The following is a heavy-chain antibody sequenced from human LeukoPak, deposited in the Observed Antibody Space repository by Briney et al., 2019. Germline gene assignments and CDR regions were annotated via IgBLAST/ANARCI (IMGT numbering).Heavy chain of an antibody. CDR3: TVGGRGGGFDV. V-gene: IGHV1-24*01. CDR2: FDPEEKEA. Sequence: ASVKVSCRVSGYTITELSIHWVRQAPGKGLEWMGNFDPEEKEAIYAQKLEGRVAMAGDTSTDTVYVELNSLRFEDTAVYYCTVGGRGGGFDVWGQGTMVTVSS. J-gene: IGHJ3*01. CDR1: GYTITELS. D-gene: IGHD3-16*01.